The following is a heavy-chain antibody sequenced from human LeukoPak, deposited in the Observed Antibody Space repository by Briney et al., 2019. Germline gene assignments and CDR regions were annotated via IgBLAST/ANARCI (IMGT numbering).Heavy chain of an antibody. D-gene: IGHD6-6*01. Sequence: GGSLRLSCAASGFTFGDYWMSWVRQAPGKGLEWVANIKQDESEKFYVDSVKGRFITTRDNAKNSLYLQMDGLRAEDTAVYYCAKADGSSSSYAPLGFWGQGTLVIVSS. J-gene: IGHJ4*02. CDR2: IKQDESEK. CDR3: AKADGSSSSYAPLGF. CDR1: GFTFGDYW. V-gene: IGHV3-7*01.